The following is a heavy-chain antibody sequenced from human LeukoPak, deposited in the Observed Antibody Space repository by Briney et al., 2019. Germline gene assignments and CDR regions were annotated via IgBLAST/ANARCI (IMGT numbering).Heavy chain of an antibody. CDR1: GFTFSRYW. J-gene: IGHJ5*02. Sequence: GGSLRLSCAASGFTFSRYWMHWVRQAPGTGLVWVSRIDSDGSSTDYADSVKGRFTISRDNAKNTLYLQMNSLRADDTAVYYCSRGDCTSTTCHNWFDPWGQGTLSPSPQ. CDR2: IDSDGSST. V-gene: IGHV3-74*01. CDR3: SRGDCTSTTCHNWFDP. D-gene: IGHD2-2*01.